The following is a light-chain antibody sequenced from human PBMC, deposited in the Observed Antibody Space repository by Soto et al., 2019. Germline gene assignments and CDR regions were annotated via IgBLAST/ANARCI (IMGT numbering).Light chain of an antibody. J-gene: IGLJ1*01. CDR3: SSYTSSSTYV. V-gene: IGLV2-14*01. Sequence: QSVLTQPASVSGSPGQSITISCTGTSSDVAAYNYVSWYQQHPGTAPKLMIYDVSNRPSGVSDRFSGSKSGNTASLTISGLQGEDEADYYCSSYTSSSTYVFGTGTQLTVL. CDR2: DVS. CDR1: SSDVAAYNY.